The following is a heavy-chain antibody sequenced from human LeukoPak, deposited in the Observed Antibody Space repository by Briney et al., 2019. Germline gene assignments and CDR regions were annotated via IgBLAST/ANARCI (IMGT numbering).Heavy chain of an antibody. CDR1: GGSISTTSYY. CDR2: IFYGGST. CDR3: AREGDYDILTGTPLGDMDV. J-gene: IGHJ6*02. D-gene: IGHD3-9*01. V-gene: IGHV4-39*07. Sequence: PSETLSLTCTVSGGSISTTSYYWGWIRQPPGKGLEWVGSIFYGGSTFYNPSLKSRVTISVDTSKNQFSLKLSSVTAADTAVYYCAREGDYDILTGTPLGDMDVWGQGTTVTVSS.